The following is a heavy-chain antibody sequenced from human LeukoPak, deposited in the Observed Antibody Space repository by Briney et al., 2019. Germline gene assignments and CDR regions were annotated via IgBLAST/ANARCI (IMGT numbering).Heavy chain of an antibody. D-gene: IGHD3-10*01. J-gene: IGHJ5*02. CDR3: ARDSRIWFGELGSWFDP. CDR1: GYTFTSYA. CDR2: IRGDNGNT. V-gene: IGHV1-18*01. Sequence: GASVKVSCKASGYTFTSYAMNWVRQAPGQGLEWVGWIRGDNGNTNYAQKLQGRVTMTTDTSTSTAYMELRSLRSDDTAVYYCARDSRIWFGELGSWFDPWGQGTLVTVSP.